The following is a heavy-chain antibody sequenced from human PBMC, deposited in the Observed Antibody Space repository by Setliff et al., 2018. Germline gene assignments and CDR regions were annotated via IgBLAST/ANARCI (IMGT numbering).Heavy chain of an antibody. V-gene: IGHV1-8*03. CDR2: MNPNSGNT. D-gene: IGHD3-3*01. CDR1: GYTFTSYD. CDR3: ARGRRGNYDFWSGYSNWFDP. J-gene: IGHJ5*02. Sequence: GASVKVSCKASGYTFTSYDINWVRQATGQGLEWVGWMNPNSGNTGYAQKFQGRVTITRNTSISTAYMELSSLRSEDTAVYYCARGRRGNYDFWSGYSNWFDPWGQGTLVTVSS.